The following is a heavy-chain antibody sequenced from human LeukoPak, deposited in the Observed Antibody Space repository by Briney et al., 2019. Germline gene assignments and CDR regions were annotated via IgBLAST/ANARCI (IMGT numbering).Heavy chain of an antibody. CDR3: AKDLRPYYGLGSYSYGMDV. D-gene: IGHD3-10*01. V-gene: IGHV3-30*18. CDR2: ISYDGNNK. CDR1: GFTFRSYG. J-gene: IGHJ6*02. Sequence: GGSLRLSCAASGFTFRSYGMHWVRQAPGKGLEWVAVISYDGNNKYYPNSVKGRFAISRDNSKNTLYLQMNSLRTEDTAVYYCAKDLRPYYGLGSYSYGMDVWGQGTTVTVSS.